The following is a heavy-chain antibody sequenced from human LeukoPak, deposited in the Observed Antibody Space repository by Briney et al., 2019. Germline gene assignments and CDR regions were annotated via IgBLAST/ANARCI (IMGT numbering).Heavy chain of an antibody. CDR1: GGSISNGGYY. D-gene: IGHD6-13*01. CDR2: IYYSGST. CDR3: ARVGGSWYAFDI. V-gene: IGHV4-31*03. Sequence: SQTLSLTCTVSGGSISNGGYYWSWIRQHPGKGLEWIGYIYYSGSTYYNPSLKSRVTISVDTSKNQFSLKLSSVTAADTAVYYCARVGGSWYAFDIWGQGTMVTVSS. J-gene: IGHJ3*02.